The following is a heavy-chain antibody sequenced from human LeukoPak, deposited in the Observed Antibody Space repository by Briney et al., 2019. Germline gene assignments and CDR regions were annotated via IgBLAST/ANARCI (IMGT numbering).Heavy chain of an antibody. CDR3: ARVVSSRSTVGFDP. J-gene: IGHJ5*02. D-gene: IGHD5/OR15-5a*01. CDR2: ITTGRTL. Sequence: PGGSLRLSCAASGFNFNDYYMSWIRQAPGKGLEWVSYITTGRTLSYADSVKGRFTISRDNAKNSLFPQMKSLRVEDTAVYYCARVVSSRSTVGFDPWGQGTLVTVSS. V-gene: IGHV3-11*04. CDR1: GFNFNDYY.